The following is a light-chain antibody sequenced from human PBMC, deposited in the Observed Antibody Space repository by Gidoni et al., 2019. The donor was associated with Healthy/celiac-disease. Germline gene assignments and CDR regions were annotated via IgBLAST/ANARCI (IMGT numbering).Light chain of an antibody. J-gene: IGLJ3*02. CDR1: SSNIGNNY. CDR2: DNN. CDR3: GTWDSSLSAL. Sequence: QSVLTQPPSVSAAPGQKVTTSCSGISSNIGNNYVSWYQQLPGTAPKLLIYDNNKRPSGIPDRFSGSKSGTSATLGITGLQTGDEADYYCGTWDSSLSALFGGGTKLTVL. V-gene: IGLV1-51*01.